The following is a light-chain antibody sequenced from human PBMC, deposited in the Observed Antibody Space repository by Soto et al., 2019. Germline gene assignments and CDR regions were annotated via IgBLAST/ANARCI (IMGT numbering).Light chain of an antibody. Sequence: DIQMTQSPSSLSASVGDRVTITCRASQSISSYLNWYQQKPGKAPKLLIYAASSLQSGVPSRVSGSGSGTDFTLNISSLQPEDFATYYCQQSYSTPRTFGQWTKVEIK. V-gene: IGKV1-39*01. CDR3: QQSYSTPRT. CDR1: QSISSY. J-gene: IGKJ1*01. CDR2: AAS.